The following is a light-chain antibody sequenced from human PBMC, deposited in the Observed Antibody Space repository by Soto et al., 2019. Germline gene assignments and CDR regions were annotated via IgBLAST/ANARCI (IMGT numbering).Light chain of an antibody. J-gene: IGLJ2*01. CDR2: EGS. CDR3: CSYAGSSTDVV. Sequence: QSVLTQPASVSGSPGQSITISCTGTSSDDGSYNLVSWYQQHPGKAPKLMIYEGSKRPSGVSNRFAGSKSGNTASLTISGLQAEDEADYYCCSYAGSSTDVVFGGGTELTVL. CDR1: SSDDGSYNL. V-gene: IGLV2-23*01.